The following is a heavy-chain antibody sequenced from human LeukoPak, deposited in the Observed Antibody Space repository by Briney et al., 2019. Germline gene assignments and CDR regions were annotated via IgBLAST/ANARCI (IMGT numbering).Heavy chain of an antibody. CDR2: INPNSGGT. CDR1: GYTFTAYY. Sequence: GASVKVSCKTSGYTFTAYYIHWVRQAPGQGLEWMGWINPNSGGTNYAQKFQGRVTMTRDTSISTAYMELSRLRSDDTAVYYCARGELLRYDYWGQGTLVTVSS. D-gene: IGHD1-26*01. V-gene: IGHV1-2*02. J-gene: IGHJ4*02. CDR3: ARGELLRYDY.